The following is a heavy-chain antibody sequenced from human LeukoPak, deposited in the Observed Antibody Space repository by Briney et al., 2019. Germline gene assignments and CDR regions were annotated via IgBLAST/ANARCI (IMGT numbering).Heavy chain of an antibody. Sequence: GGSLRLSCSASGFTFSSYAMHWVRQAPGKGLEYVTAISSNGGSTYCANSVKGRFTISRDNSKNTLNLQMGSLRAEDTAVYYCARASLGDYGYMDVWGKGTTVTVSS. V-gene: IGHV3-64*01. CDR3: ARASLGDYGYMDV. J-gene: IGHJ6*03. CDR1: GFTFSSYA. D-gene: IGHD4-17*01. CDR2: ISSNGGST.